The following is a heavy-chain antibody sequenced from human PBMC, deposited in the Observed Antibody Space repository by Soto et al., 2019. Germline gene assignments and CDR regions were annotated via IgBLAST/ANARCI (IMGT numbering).Heavy chain of an antibody. Sequence: XESLSLTCTVSGGSFSSGSYYWSWIRQPPGKGLEWIGYIYYSGSTNYNPSLKSRVTISIDTSKNQFSLKLSSVTAADTAVYHCARELYSDFWSGLVDYWGQGTLVTVSS. CDR3: ARELYSDFWSGLVDY. CDR1: GGSFSSGSYY. D-gene: IGHD3-3*01. V-gene: IGHV4-61*01. J-gene: IGHJ4*02. CDR2: IYYSGST.